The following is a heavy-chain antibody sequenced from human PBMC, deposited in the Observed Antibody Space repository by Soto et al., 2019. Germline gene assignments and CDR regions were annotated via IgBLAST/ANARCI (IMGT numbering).Heavy chain of an antibody. V-gene: IGHV4-39*01. CDR3: ARLLVDTAMVYYGMDV. CDR2: IYYSGST. D-gene: IGHD5-18*01. J-gene: IGHJ6*02. Sequence: SETLSLTCTVSGGSISSRSYYWGWIRQPPGKGLEWIGSIYYSGSTYYNPSLKSRVTISVDTSKNQFSLKLSSVTAADTAVYYCARLLVDTAMVYYGMDVWGQGTKVT. CDR1: GGSISSRSYY.